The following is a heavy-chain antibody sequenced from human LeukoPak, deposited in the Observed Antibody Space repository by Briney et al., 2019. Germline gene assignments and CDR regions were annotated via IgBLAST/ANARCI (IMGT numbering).Heavy chain of an antibody. D-gene: IGHD4-23*01. Sequence: GGSLRLSCAASGFTFSSNWMYWVRQAPGKGLVWVSRINSDGSTTSYVDSVKGRFTISRDNAKSTLYLQMNSLRAEDTAVYYCTTESNGGSEYWGQGTLVTVSS. J-gene: IGHJ4*02. CDR3: TTESNGGSEY. V-gene: IGHV3-74*01. CDR1: GFTFSSNW. CDR2: INSDGSTT.